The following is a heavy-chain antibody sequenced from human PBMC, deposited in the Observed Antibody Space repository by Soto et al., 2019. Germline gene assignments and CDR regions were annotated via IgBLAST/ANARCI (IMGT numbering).Heavy chain of an antibody. CDR2: IYHSGRT. V-gene: IGHV4-39*01. Sequence: SETLSLTCSVSGESISSSSYYWGWIRQPPGKGLEWIGSIYHSGRTYYNPSLKSRVSISIDTSKNQFSLKLSSVTAADTALYYCARQRTRVVTQAYFDYWGQGALVTVSS. J-gene: IGHJ4*02. CDR3: ARQRTRVVTQAYFDY. D-gene: IGHD2-21*02. CDR1: GESISSSSYY.